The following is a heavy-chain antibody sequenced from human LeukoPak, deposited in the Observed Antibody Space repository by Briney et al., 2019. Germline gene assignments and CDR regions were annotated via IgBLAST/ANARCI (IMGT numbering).Heavy chain of an antibody. CDR3: AISPGGYSGYYYMDV. D-gene: IGHD3-10*01. CDR2: ISGYNGNT. Sequence: ASVKVSCKASGYTFTNYGISWVRQAPGQGLEWMGWISGYNGNTKDAQKLQGGVTMTTDTSTSTAYMELRSLRSDDTAVYYCAISPGGYSGYYYMDVWGKGTTVTVSS. V-gene: IGHV1-18*01. J-gene: IGHJ6*03. CDR1: GYTFTNYG.